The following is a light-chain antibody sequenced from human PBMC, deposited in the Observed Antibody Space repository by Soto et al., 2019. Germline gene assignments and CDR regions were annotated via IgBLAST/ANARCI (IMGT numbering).Light chain of an antibody. CDR2: TAS. Sequence: IQMTQSPSSVSASVGDRVTITCRASQGISSWLAWYQQKPGTAPKLLIYTASMLQSGVPSRFSGGGSGTNFTLTINSLQPEDFATYFCQQANSFPFTFGPGTKVDIK. CDR1: QGISSW. J-gene: IGKJ3*01. CDR3: QQANSFPFT. V-gene: IGKV1-12*01.